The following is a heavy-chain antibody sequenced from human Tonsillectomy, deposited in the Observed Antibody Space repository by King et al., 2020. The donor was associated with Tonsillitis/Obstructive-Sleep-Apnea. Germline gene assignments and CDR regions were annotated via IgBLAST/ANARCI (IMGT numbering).Heavy chain of an antibody. V-gene: IGHV2-26*01. CDR1: GFSLSNARMG. D-gene: IGHD6-19*01. CDR3: ARTGWLAFDY. J-gene: IGHJ4*02. CDR2: TFSNDKK. Sequence: VTLKESVPVLVKPTETLTLTCTGSGFSLSNARMGVSWIRQPPGKALEWLANTFSNDKKSYSTSLKSRRTISKDNSKSQVVLTMTNMDPVDTATYYCARTGWLAFDYWGQGTLVTVSS.